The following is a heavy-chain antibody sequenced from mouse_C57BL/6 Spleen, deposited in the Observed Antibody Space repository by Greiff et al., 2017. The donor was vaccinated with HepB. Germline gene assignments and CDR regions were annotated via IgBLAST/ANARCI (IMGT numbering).Heavy chain of an antibody. Sequence: QVQLQQSGAELVMPGASVKLSCKASGYTFTSYWMHWVKQRPGQGLEWIGEIDPSDSYTNYNQKFKGKSTLTVDKSSSTAYMQLSSLTSEDSAVYYCARGRQPFAYWGQGTLVTVSA. CDR3: ARGRQPFAY. CDR1: GYTFTSYW. V-gene: IGHV1-69*01. CDR2: IDPSDSYT. J-gene: IGHJ3*01. D-gene: IGHD3-2*01.